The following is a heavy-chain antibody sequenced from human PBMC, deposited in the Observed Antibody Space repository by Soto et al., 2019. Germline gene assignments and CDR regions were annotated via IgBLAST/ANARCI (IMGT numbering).Heavy chain of an antibody. V-gene: IGHV4-34*01. CDR3: ARGTPNYYYGMDV. Sequence: QVQLQQWGAGLLKPSETLSLTCAVYGGSFSGYYWSWIRQPPGKGLEWIGEINHSGSTNYNPSLKSRGTISVDTSKNQFSLKLSSVTAADTAVYYCARGTPNYYYGMDVWGQGTTVTVSS. J-gene: IGHJ6*02. CDR1: GGSFSGYY. CDR2: INHSGST.